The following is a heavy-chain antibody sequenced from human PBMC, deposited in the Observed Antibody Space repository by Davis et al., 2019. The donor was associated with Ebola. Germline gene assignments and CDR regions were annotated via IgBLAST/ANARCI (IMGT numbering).Heavy chain of an antibody. CDR3: ASAERFGELLYPFDY. D-gene: IGHD3-10*01. J-gene: IGHJ4*02. Sequence: GESLKISCAASGFTFSVYYMSWIRQAPGKGPEWVSSISSSASYKNYADSVKGRFTISRDNAKNSLYLQMNSLRDEDTAVYYCASAERFGELLYPFDYWGQGTLVTVSS. CDR2: ISSSASYK. V-gene: IGHV3-11*06. CDR1: GFTFSVYY.